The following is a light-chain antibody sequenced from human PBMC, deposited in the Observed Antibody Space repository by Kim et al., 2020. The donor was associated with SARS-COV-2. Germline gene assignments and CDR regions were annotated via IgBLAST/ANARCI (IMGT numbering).Light chain of an antibody. CDR3: QQYNNWPLT. J-gene: IGKJ4*01. Sequence: VSPGERATLSCRASQSVGSNLAWYQQKPGQAPRPLIFGASTRATGIPARFSGTGSGTEFTLTISSLQSEDFAVYYCQQYNNWPLTFGGGTKVDIK. V-gene: IGKV3-15*01. CDR2: GAS. CDR1: QSVGSN.